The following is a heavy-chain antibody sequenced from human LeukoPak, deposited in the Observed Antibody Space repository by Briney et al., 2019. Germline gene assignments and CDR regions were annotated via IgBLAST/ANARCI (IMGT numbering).Heavy chain of an antibody. CDR3: ASPQRGWFDP. CDR1: GDSINSINW. Sequence: SGTLSLTCAVSGDSINSINWWSWVRQPPGKGLEWIGEIWQNEKTNYNPSLKSRVTISMDKSKNQFSLKLSSVTAADTAVYYCASPQRGWFDPWGQGTLVTVSS. V-gene: IGHV4-4*02. J-gene: IGHJ5*02. D-gene: IGHD1-1*01. CDR2: IWQNEKT.